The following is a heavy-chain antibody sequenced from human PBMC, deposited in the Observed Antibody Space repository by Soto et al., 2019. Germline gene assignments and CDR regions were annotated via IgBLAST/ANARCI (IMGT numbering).Heavy chain of an antibody. D-gene: IGHD3-16*02. J-gene: IGHJ4*02. Sequence: SVKVSCKAFGGTFSSYAISWVRQAPGQGLEWMGGIIPLFGTTNYAPKFQGRVAITADERARTAYMDLSSLKSEDTAVYYCATKNRASYHFDYGGQGTLVTVSS. CDR3: ATKNRASYHFDY. CDR1: GGTFSSYA. V-gene: IGHV1-69*13. CDR2: IIPLFGTT.